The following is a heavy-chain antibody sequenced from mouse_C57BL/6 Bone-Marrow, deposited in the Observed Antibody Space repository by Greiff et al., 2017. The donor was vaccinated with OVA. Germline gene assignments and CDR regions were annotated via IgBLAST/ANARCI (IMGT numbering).Heavy chain of an antibody. CDR2: IYPRSGNT. J-gene: IGHJ3*01. V-gene: IGHV1-81*01. Sequence: QQRTGQGLEWIGEIYPRSGNTYYNEKFKGKATLTADKSSSTAYMELRSLTSEDSAVYFCARTRRGFAYWGQGTLVTVSA. CDR3: ARTRRGFAY.